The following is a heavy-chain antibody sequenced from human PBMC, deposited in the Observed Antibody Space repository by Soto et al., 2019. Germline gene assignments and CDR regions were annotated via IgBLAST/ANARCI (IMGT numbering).Heavy chain of an antibody. CDR3: ARGYYPGSGTYYFDY. J-gene: IGHJ4*02. Sequence: QVQLQESGPGLVKPSQTLSLTCTVSGGSITSGGYYWTWLRQHPGKGLEWIGCIYHSGSAYYSPSLKSRVTISVDTSTDQCSLKVNFVTAADTAVYYCARGYYPGSGTYYFDYWGQGTLVTVSS. CDR2: IYHSGSA. CDR1: GGSITSGGYY. V-gene: IGHV4-31*03. D-gene: IGHD3-10*01.